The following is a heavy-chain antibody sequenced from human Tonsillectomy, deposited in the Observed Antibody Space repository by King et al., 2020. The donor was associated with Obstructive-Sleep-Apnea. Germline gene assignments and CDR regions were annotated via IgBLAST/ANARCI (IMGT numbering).Heavy chain of an antibody. CDR2: IGWNSGNI. V-gene: IGHV3-9*01. Sequence: VQLVESGGGLVQPGRSLTLSCAASGFTFDDYAMHWVRQAPGKGLEWVSGIGWNSGNIGYADSVKGRFTISRDNAKNSLYLQMNGLRAEDTALYYCVKDSIKSAGFCWYFDSWGQGALVTVSS. CDR1: GFTFDDYA. CDR3: VKDSIKSAGFCWYFDS. D-gene: IGHD6-13*01. J-gene: IGHJ4*02.